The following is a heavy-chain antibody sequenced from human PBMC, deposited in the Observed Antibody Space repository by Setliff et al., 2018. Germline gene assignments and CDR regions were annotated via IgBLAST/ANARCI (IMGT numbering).Heavy chain of an antibody. V-gene: IGHV1-46*01. CDR2: INPSSGRT. Sequence: CKASGYTFTSHYMHWVRQAPGLGLEWMGTINPSSGRTSYAQKFQGRVTMTRDTSTSTVYMDMSSLRSEDTAVYYCARDVFPYHYEGAFDIWGQGTMVTVSS. CDR3: ARDVFPYHYEGAFDI. J-gene: IGHJ3*02. D-gene: IGHD3-22*01. CDR1: GYTFTSHY.